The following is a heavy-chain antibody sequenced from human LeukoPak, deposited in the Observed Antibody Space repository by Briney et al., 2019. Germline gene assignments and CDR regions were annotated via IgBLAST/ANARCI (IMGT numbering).Heavy chain of an antibody. V-gene: IGHV4-31*03. D-gene: IGHD6-13*01. CDR2: IYYSGST. J-gene: IGHJ4*02. CDR1: GGSISSGGYY. CDR3: ARAHHEAAAHDY. Sequence: SETLSLTCTVSGGSISSGGYYWSWIRQHPGKGLEWIGYIYYSGSTYYNPSLKSRVTISVDTSKNQFSLKLSSVTAADTAVYYCARAHHEAAAHDYWGQGTLVTVSS.